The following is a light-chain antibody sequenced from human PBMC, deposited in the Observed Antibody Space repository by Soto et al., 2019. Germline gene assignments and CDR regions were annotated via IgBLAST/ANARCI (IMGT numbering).Light chain of an antibody. CDR3: QQSYRTPIT. CDR1: QTISSH. J-gene: IGKJ5*01. V-gene: IGKV1-39*01. Sequence: VGDRVIITCRASQTISSHLNWYQQKPGKAPKSLIYAASNLQSGVPSRFSGSGSGIDFTLTISSLQPEDFATYYCQQSYRTPITFGQGTRLEIK. CDR2: AAS.